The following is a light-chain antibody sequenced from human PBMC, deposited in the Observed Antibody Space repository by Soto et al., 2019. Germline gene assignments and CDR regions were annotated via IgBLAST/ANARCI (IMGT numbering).Light chain of an antibody. J-gene: IGLJ1*01. Sequence: QSVLTQPPSVSPAPGQKATISCSGSSSNIGGNSVSWYPQLPGTAPTLLIYDDNKRPSGIPDRFSGSKSGTSATLGITGFQTGDEADYYCGSWDSSLSAYVFGTGTKVTVL. CDR2: DDN. CDR1: SSNIGGNS. CDR3: GSWDSSLSAYV. V-gene: IGLV1-51*01.